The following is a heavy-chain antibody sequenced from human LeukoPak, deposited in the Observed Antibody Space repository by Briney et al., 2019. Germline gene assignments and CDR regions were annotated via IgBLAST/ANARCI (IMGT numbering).Heavy chain of an antibody. CDR1: GFTFSSYW. J-gene: IGHJ5*02. V-gene: IGHV3-7*01. CDR2: IKQDGSEK. Sequence: GGSLRLSCAASGFTFSSYWMSWVRQAPGKGLEWVANIKQDGSEKHYVDSVKGRFTISRDNAKNSLYLQMNSLRAEDTAVYYCARIPYGSGSYYDDNWFDPWGQGTLVTVSS. D-gene: IGHD3-10*01. CDR3: ARIPYGSGSYYDDNWFDP.